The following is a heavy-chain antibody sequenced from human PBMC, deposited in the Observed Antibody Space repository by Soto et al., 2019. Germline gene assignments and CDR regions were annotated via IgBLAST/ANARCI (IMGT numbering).Heavy chain of an antibody. CDR1: GGTFGSYA. V-gene: IGHV1-69*01. Sequence: QVQLVQSGAEVKKPGSSVKVSCKASGGTFGSYAISWVRQAPGQGLEWMGGIIPITATANCAQKFQGRVTITADESTSTASMQLSSLRSEDTAVYYCARSQGSSTSLEIYYYYYYGMDVWGQGTTVTVSS. J-gene: IGHJ6*02. CDR2: IIPITATA. CDR3: ARSQGSSTSLEIYYYYYYGMDV. D-gene: IGHD2-2*01.